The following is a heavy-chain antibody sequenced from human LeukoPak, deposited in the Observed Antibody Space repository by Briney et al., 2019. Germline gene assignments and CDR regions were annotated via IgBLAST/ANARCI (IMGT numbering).Heavy chain of an antibody. V-gene: IGHV3-23*01. D-gene: IGHD4-17*01. CDR1: GFTFTNYA. Sequence: GGSLRLSCAASGFTFTNYAMIWVRLAPGRGLEWVSAIRSGGDGTLYADSVKGRFTISRDNSKNTLFLQMNNMRAEDTAVYYCARDPNGDYVGAFEMWGPGTKVTVS. J-gene: IGHJ3*02. CDR2: IRSGGDGT. CDR3: ARDPNGDYVGAFEM.